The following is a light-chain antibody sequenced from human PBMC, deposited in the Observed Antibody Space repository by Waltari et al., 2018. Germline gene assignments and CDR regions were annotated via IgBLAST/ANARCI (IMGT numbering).Light chain of an antibody. J-gene: IGKJ1*01. CDR3: MQATHWPLT. CDR1: QTLVHSDGKTY. CDR2: KVS. Sequence: DDVMTQSSVSLPVTIGQPATISGRYGQTLVHSDGKTYLNWFQQRPGQSPRRLIYKVSNRDSGVPDRFSGSGSGTDCTLKISRVEAEDVGVYYCMQATHWPLTFGQGTKVEIK. V-gene: IGKV2-30*02.